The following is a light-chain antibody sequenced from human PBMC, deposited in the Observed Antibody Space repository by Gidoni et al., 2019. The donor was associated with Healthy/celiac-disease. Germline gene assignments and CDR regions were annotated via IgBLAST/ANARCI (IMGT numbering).Light chain of an antibody. CDR1: QGSSSY. CDR3: QQYYSYPFT. J-gene: IGKJ4*01. V-gene: IGKV1-8*01. Sequence: AIRMTQSPSSFSASTGDRVTITCRASQGSSSYLAWYQQKPVKAPKLLIYAASTLQSGVPSRFSGSGSGTDFTLTISCLQSEDFATYYCQQYYSYPFTFGGGTKVEIK. CDR2: AAS.